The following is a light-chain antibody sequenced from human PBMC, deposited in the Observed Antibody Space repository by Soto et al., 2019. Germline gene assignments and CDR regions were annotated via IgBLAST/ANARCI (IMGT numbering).Light chain of an antibody. V-gene: IGLV7-43*01. Sequence: QAVVTQEPSLTVSPGGTVTLTCASSTGAVTSGYYPNWFQQKAGQAPRVLIYSTSNKHSWTPARFSGSLLGGKAALTLSGVQPEDEAEYYCLVYYGGAWVFGGGTKLTVL. CDR2: STS. CDR1: TGAVTSGYY. J-gene: IGLJ3*02. CDR3: LVYYGGAWV.